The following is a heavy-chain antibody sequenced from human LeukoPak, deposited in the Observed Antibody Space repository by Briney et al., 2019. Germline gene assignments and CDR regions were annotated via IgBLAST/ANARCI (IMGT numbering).Heavy chain of an antibody. V-gene: IGHV3-7*01. CDR2: IKQDGSQK. CDR1: GFTLKTYW. J-gene: IGHJ4*02. D-gene: IGHD1-26*01. Sequence: GGSLILSCAASGFTLKTYWMSWVRQAPGKGLEWVANIKQDGSQKNYVDSVKGRFTISRDDAKNSLFLQMTNLRAEDTAIYYCARDLYSGSYSDDYWGQGTLVTVSS. CDR3: ARDLYSGSYSDDY.